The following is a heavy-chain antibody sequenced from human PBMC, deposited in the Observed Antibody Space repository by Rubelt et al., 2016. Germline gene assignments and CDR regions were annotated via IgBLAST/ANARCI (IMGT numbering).Heavy chain of an antibody. CDR1: GFTFSSYA. CDR3: TRGPDYAGNPPGEIGHY. D-gene: IGHD4-23*01. J-gene: IGHJ4*02. V-gene: IGHV3-23*01. Sequence: EVQLLESGGGLVQPGGSLRLSCAASGFTFSSYALSWVRQAPGKGLEWVSEVVGSGGSTYYADSVKGRFIIPRRSSENTLYLKMDSLRTEDTAVYYCTRGPDYAGNPPGEIGHYWGQGSLVTVSS. CDR2: VVGSGGST.